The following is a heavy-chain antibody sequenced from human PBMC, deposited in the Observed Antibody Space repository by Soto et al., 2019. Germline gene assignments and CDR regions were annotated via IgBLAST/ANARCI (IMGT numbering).Heavy chain of an antibody. J-gene: IGHJ4*02. Sequence: SETLSLTCTVSGGSINNCYWSWIRQPPGKGLEWIGYIYYSGSTNYNPSLKSRVTISVDTSKNQFSLMLNSVTAVDTAVYYCARSPGIYFDYWGQGTLVTVSS. CDR3: ARSPGIYFDY. V-gene: IGHV4-59*01. D-gene: IGHD1-26*01. CDR1: GGSINNCY. CDR2: IYYSGST.